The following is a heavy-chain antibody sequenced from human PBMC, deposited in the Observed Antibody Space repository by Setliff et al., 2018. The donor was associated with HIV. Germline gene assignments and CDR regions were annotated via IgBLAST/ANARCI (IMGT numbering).Heavy chain of an antibody. CDR2: IWYDETNK. CDR3: ARDRSFDFWSGYYARGPYMDV. Sequence: PGGSLRLSCAASGFTFSSFGMHWVRQAPGKGLEWVAVIWYDETNKYYADSVKGRFTISRDNSKNTLYLQMNSLRAEDTAVYYCARDRSFDFWSGYYARGPYMDVWGKGTTVTVSS. J-gene: IGHJ6*03. CDR1: GFTFSSFG. V-gene: IGHV3-33*01. D-gene: IGHD3-3*01.